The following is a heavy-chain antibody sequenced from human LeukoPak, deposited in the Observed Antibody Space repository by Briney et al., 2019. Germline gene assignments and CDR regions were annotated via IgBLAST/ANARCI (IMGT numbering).Heavy chain of an antibody. J-gene: IGHJ4*02. V-gene: IGHV3-49*04. D-gene: IGHD1-26*01. CDR2: IRSKAYGGTT. Sequence: GGSLRLSCTASGFTFGDYAMSWVRQAPGKGLEWVGFIRSKAYGGTTEYAASVKGRFTISRDDSKSIAYLQMNSLKTEDTAVYYCTKLPIGVDIVGATDEPGWGQGTLVTVSS. CDR3: TKLPIGVDIVGATDEPG. CDR1: GFTFGDYA.